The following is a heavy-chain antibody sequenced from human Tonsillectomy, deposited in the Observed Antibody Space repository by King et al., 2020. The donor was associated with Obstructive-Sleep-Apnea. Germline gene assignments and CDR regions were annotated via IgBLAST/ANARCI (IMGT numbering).Heavy chain of an antibody. CDR3: ARGPLSSIVLVATARLFFDY. V-gene: IGHV1-18*04. CDR1: GYAFSNFG. Sequence: FQLVQSGAEVRKPGASVKVSCKASGYAFSNFGINWVRQAPGQAPEWLGWISAYNGNTKYAQRLQGRVTMTTDTSTSTAYMDLRGLRSDDTAVYYCARGPLSSIVLVATARLFFDYWGQGTLITVSS. CDR2: ISAYNGNT. D-gene: IGHD2-2*01. J-gene: IGHJ4*02.